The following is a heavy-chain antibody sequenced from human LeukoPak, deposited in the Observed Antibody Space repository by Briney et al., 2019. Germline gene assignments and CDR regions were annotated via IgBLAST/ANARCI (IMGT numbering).Heavy chain of an antibody. CDR3: AKDLEESSSGWSASYDA. D-gene: IGHD6-19*01. CDR1: GFTFSIYA. CDR2: ISSGAGTT. J-gene: IGHJ1*01. Sequence: GSLRLSCAASGFTFSIYAMRWVRQVPGKQLEWVSAISSGAGTTGYADSVKGRFTISRVNSKSTIYLQMNSLRVEDTAVYYCAKDLEESSSGWSASYDAWGQGTVVTVSS. V-gene: IGHV3-23*01.